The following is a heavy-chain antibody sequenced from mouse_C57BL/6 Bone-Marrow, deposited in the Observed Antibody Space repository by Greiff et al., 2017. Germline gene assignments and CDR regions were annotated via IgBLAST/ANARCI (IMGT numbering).Heavy chain of an antibody. V-gene: IGHV1-19*01. CDR1: GYTFTDYY. J-gene: IGHJ3*01. Sequence: EVQLQQSGPVLVKPGASVKMSCKASGYTFTDYYMNWVKQSHGKSLEWIGVINPYNGGTSYNQKFKGKATLTVDKSSSTAYMELNSLTSEDSAVYYCARIGFYYYGTGFAYWGQGTLVTVSA. D-gene: IGHD1-1*01. CDR3: ARIGFYYYGTGFAY. CDR2: INPYNGGT.